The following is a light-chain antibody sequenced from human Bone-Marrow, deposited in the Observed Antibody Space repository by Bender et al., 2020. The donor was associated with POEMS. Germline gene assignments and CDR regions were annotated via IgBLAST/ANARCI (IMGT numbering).Light chain of an antibody. CDR2: DVT. CDR1: STDVGGYNY. J-gene: IGLJ3*02. Sequence: QSALTQPRSVSGSPGQSVTISCTGTSTDVGGYNYVPWYQHLPGEAPTLMIFDVTRGPSGVPDCFSGSKSGNRAFLTMSGLEAEDEADYYCNSCTTTGVGVFGGGTKLTVL. V-gene: IGLV2-11*01. CDR3: NSCTTTGVGV.